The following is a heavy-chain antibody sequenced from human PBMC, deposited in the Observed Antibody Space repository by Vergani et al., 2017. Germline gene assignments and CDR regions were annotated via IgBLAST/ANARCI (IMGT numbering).Heavy chain of an antibody. CDR3: ARGPLYYDFWSGYTYYYYMDV. CDR2: IYYSGST. Sequence: QVQLQESGPGLVKPSETLSLTCTVSGGSVSSGSYYWSWIRQPPGKGLEWIGYIYYSGSTNYNPSLKSRVTISVDTSKNQFSLKLSSVTAADTAVYYCARGPLYYDFWSGYTYYYYMDVWGKGP. J-gene: IGHJ6*03. CDR1: GGSVSSGSYY. V-gene: IGHV4-61*01. D-gene: IGHD3-3*01.